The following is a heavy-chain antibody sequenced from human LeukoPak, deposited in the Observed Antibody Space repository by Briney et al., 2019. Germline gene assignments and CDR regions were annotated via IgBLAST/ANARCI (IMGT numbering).Heavy chain of an antibody. CDR3: ARAPTIPYYDILTGYWTPNWFDP. D-gene: IGHD3-9*01. Sequence: GGSLRLSCAASGFTFSSYWMHWVRQAPGKGLVWVSRINSDGSSTSYADSVKGRFTISRDNAKNTLYLQMSSLRAEDTAVYYCARAPTIPYYDILTGYWTPNWFDPWGQGTLVTVSS. CDR2: INSDGSST. CDR1: GFTFSSYW. J-gene: IGHJ5*02. V-gene: IGHV3-74*01.